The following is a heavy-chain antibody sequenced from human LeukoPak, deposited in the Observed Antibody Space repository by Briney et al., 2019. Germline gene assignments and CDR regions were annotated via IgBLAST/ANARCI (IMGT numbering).Heavy chain of an antibody. V-gene: IGHV3-74*01. CDR3: VVWGEDSSGHRFDH. CDR2: INTDGSST. D-gene: IGHD3-22*01. CDR1: GFTFNSYW. J-gene: IGHJ4*02. Sequence: GGSLRLSCAASGFTFNSYWMHWVRQAPGKGLLWVSRINTDGSSTHYADSVKGRLTISRDNAKNMLYLQMNGLRAEDTAVYYCVVWGEDSSGHRFDHWGQGTLVTVSS.